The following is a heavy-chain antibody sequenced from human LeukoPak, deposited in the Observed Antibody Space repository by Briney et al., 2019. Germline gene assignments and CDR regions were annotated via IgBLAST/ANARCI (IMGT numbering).Heavy chain of an antibody. D-gene: IGHD6-6*01. CDR2: IYYSGST. J-gene: IGHJ5*02. CDR3: ARDRPYGIAARYYNWFDP. CDR1: GGSISSYY. V-gene: IGHV4-59*01. Sequence: SETLSLTCTVSGGSISSYYWSWIRQPPGKGLEWIGYIYYSGSTNYNPSLKSRVTISVDTSTNQFSLKLSSVTAADTAVYYCARDRPYGIAARYYNWFDPWGQGTLVTVSS.